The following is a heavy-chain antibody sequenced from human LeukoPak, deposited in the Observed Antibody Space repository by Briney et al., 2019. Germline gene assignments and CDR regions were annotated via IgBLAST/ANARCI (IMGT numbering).Heavy chain of an antibody. D-gene: IGHD4/OR15-4a*01. CDR3: ARGLSWGPYYFDY. Sequence: SETLSLTCTVSGGSISSGSYYWTWIRQPAGKGLEWIGRIYTSGNTNYNPSLKSRVTISVDASKNQFSLKLNSMTAADTALYYCARGLSWGPYYFDYWGQGTLVTVSS. CDR2: IYTSGNT. CDR1: GGSISSGSYY. V-gene: IGHV4-61*02. J-gene: IGHJ4*02.